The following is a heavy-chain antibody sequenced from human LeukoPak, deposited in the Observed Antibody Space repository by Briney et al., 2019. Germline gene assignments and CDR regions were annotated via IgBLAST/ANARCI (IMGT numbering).Heavy chain of an antibody. CDR2: IYYSGST. V-gene: IGHV4-4*02. D-gene: IGHD5-18*01. Sequence: PSGTLSLTCAVSGGSISSDSWWSWVRQPPGKGLEWIGSIYYSGSTYYNPSLKSRVTISVDTSKNQFSLKLSSVTAADTAVYYCAGSPVDTAMVGWYFDLWGRGTLVTVSS. CDR1: GGSISSDSW. J-gene: IGHJ2*01. CDR3: AGSPVDTAMVGWYFDL.